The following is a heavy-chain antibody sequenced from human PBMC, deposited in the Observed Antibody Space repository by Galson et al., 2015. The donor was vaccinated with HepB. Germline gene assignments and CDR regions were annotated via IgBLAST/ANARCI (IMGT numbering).Heavy chain of an antibody. CDR2: IDWDDDK. CDR1: GFSLSTSGMC. V-gene: IGHV2-70*11. Sequence: PALVKPTQTLTLTCTFSGFSLSTSGMCVSWIRQPPGKALEWLARIDWDDDKYYSTSLKTRLTISKDTSKNQVVLTMTNMDPVDTATYYRARIQVDYGDYVGPGMDVWGQGTTVTVSS. CDR3: ARIQVDYGDYVGPGMDV. D-gene: IGHD4-17*01. J-gene: IGHJ6*02.